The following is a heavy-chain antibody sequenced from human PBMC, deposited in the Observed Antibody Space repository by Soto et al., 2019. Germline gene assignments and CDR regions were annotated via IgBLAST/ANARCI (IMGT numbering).Heavy chain of an antibody. J-gene: IGHJ4*02. D-gene: IGHD4-17*01. CDR1: GYTFTSYA. Sequence: QVQLVQSGAEEKKPGASVKVSCKASGYTFTSYAMHWVRQAPGQRLEWMGWINAGNGNTKYSQKFQGRVTITRDTSASTAYMERSSLRSEDTAVYYCAGESYGGEFDYWGQGTLVTVSS. V-gene: IGHV1-3*05. CDR2: INAGNGNT. CDR3: AGESYGGEFDY.